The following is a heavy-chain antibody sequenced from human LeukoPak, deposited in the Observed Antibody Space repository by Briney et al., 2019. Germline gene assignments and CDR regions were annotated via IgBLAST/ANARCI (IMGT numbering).Heavy chain of an antibody. J-gene: IGHJ6*02. D-gene: IGHD3-3*01. CDR1: GFTFSSYW. CDR2: INSGGSST. Sequence: PGGSLRLSCAASGFTFSSYWMHWVRQAPGKGLVWVSRINSGGSSTSYADSVKGRFTISRDNAKNTLYLQMNSLRAEDTAVYYCARDRHYDFWSGLSPYSIYYGMDVWGQGTTVTVSS. V-gene: IGHV3-74*01. CDR3: ARDRHYDFWSGLSPYSIYYGMDV.